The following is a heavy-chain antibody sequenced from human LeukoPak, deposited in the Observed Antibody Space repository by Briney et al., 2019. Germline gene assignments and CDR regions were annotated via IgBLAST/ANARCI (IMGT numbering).Heavy chain of an antibody. CDR3: ARGQGATVPQVGKNWFDP. Sequence: GGSLRLSCAASGFTFSTYSMNWVRQAPGKGLEWVSSISSNSRYIYYADSMRGRFTISRDNAKNSLYLQMNSLKPEDTAIYYCARGQGATVPQVGKNWFDPWGQGTRVTVSS. V-gene: IGHV3-21*06. CDR2: ISSNSRYI. CDR1: GFTFSTYS. J-gene: IGHJ5*02. D-gene: IGHD1-26*01.